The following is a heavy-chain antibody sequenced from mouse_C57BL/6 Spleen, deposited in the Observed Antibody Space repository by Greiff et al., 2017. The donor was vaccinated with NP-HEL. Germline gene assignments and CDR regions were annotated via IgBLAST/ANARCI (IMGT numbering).Heavy chain of an antibody. V-gene: IGHV5-9*01. CDR1: GFTFSSYT. CDR3: ARQDGYSWYFDV. D-gene: IGHD2-3*01. CDR2: ISGGGGNT. J-gene: IGHJ1*03. Sequence: VQLKESGGGLVKPGGSLKLSCAASGFTFSSYTMSWVRQTPEKRLEWVATISGGGGNTYYPDSVKGRFTISRDNAKNTLYLQMSSLRSEDTALYYCARQDGYSWYFDVWGTGTTVTVSS.